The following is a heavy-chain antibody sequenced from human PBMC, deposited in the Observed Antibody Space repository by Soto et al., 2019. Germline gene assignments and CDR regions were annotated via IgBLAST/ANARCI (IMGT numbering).Heavy chain of an antibody. D-gene: IGHD2-2*01. CDR3: AKGSSETATSCGED. Sequence: GGSLRLSCAASGFTFSSYAMSWVRQAPGKGLEWVSVISGSADNTFYADSVKGRFTISRDNSKNTLYLQMNSLRVEDTAAYYCAKGSSETATSCGEDCGQGPLVTVYS. CDR1: GFTFSSYA. V-gene: IGHV3-23*01. J-gene: IGHJ1*01. CDR2: ISGSADNT.